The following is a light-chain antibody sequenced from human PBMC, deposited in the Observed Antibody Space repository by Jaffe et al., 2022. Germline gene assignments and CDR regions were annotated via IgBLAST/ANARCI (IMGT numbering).Light chain of an antibody. J-gene: IGKJ3*01. CDR3: QQYYSSPFT. V-gene: IGKV1-NL1*01. CDR2: AAS. Sequence: DIQMTQSPSSLSASLGDRVTITCRASQDIANSLAWYQQKPGKAPRLLLYAASRLESGVPSRFSGSGSGTDYTLTISSLQPEDFTTYYCQQYYSSPFTFGPGTKVDIK. CDR1: QDIANS.